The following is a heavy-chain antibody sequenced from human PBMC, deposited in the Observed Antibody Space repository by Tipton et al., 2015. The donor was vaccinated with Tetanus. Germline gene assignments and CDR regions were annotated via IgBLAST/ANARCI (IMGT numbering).Heavy chain of an antibody. J-gene: IGHJ5*02. V-gene: IGHV3-23*01. CDR2: ISPTGDET. Sequence: SLRLSCAASGFTFSSDAMTWVRQAPGKGLEWVSAISPTGDETYYADSVKGRFTISRDNSKNTLILQMNSLRAEDTAVYFCARDAVYGSGSFYSDWFDPWGQGTLVTVSS. CDR1: GFTFSSDA. D-gene: IGHD3-10*01. CDR3: ARDAVYGSGSFYSDWFDP.